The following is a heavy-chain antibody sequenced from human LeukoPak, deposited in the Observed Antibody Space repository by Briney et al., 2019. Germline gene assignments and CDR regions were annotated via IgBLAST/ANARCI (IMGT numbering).Heavy chain of an antibody. CDR2: INWNSDSI. D-gene: IGHD6-13*01. Sequence: PGGSLRLSCAVSGFTFDDYAMHWVRHVPGKGLEWVSGINWNSDSIGYADSVKGRFTTSRDNAKNSLYLQMNSLRAEDTALYYCAKDKILLAVSIAAAGTIDYWGQGTLVTVSS. V-gene: IGHV3-9*01. CDR3: AKDKILLAVSIAAAGTIDY. J-gene: IGHJ4*02. CDR1: GFTFDDYA.